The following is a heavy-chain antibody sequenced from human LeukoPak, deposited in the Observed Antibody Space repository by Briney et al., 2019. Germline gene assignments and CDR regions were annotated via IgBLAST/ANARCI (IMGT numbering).Heavy chain of an antibody. CDR3: ARGKYSSSWYSRRHPVFDY. V-gene: IGHV4-34*01. J-gene: IGHJ4*02. CDR2: INHSGST. D-gene: IGHD6-13*01. CDR1: GGSFSGYY. Sequence: SETLSLTCAVYGGSFSGYYWSWIRQPPGKGLEWIGEINHSGSTNYDPSLKSRVTISVDTSKNQFSLKLSSVTAADTAVYYCARGKYSSSWYSRRHPVFDYWGQGTLVTVSS.